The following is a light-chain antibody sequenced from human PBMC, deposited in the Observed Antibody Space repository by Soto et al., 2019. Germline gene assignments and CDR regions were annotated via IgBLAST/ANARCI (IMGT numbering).Light chain of an antibody. CDR1: SGHSSYA. CDR2: LNSDGSH. V-gene: IGLV4-69*01. Sequence: QLVLTQSPSASASLGASVKVTCTLSSGHSSYAIAWHQQQPEKGPRYLMKLNSDGSHSKGDGIPDRFSGSSSGAERYLTISNLQSEDEADYYCQTWGAGTDVFGTGTKLTVL. J-gene: IGLJ1*01. CDR3: QTWGAGTDV.